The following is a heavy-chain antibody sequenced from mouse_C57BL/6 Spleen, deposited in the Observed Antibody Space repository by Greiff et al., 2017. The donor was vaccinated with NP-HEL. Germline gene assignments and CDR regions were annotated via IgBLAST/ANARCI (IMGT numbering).Heavy chain of an antibody. J-gene: IGHJ1*03. CDR3: TTGDSGA. D-gene: IGHD1-3*01. V-gene: IGHV14-4*01. CDR1: GFTITDDY. CDR2: IDPENGDT. Sequence: EVQLQQSGAELVRPGASVKLSCTASGFTITDDYMHWVKQRPEQGLEWIGWIDPENGDTEYASKFKGKATLPVDTSSNTAYLQLSSLTSEDTAVYYCTTGDSGAWGKGTTVTVSS.